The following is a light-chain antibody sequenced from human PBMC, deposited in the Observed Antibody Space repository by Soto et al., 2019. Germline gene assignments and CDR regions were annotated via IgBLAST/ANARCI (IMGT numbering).Light chain of an antibody. CDR2: DVT. J-gene: IGLJ3*02. CDR1: SSDVGSYNY. Sequence: QSVLTQPASVSGSPGQSITISCTGTSSDVGSYNYVSWYQQHPGKAPKLMIYDVTNRPSGVSNRFSGSKSGNTASLTISGLQAEDEADYYCTSFTSSSTPWVFGGGTKVTVL. V-gene: IGLV2-14*01. CDR3: TSFTSSSTPWV.